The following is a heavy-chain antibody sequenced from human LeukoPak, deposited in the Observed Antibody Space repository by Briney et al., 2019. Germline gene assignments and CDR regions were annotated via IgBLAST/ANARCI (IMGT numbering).Heavy chain of an antibody. J-gene: IGHJ4*02. Sequence: GESLKISCKGSGYSFTSYWIGWVRQMPGKGLEWMGIIYPGDSDTRYSPSFQGQVTISADKSISTAYLQWSSLKASDTAMNYCARRGIAVAVGYYFDYWGQGTLXTVSS. D-gene: IGHD6-19*01. V-gene: IGHV5-51*01. CDR2: IYPGDSDT. CDR3: ARRGIAVAVGYYFDY. CDR1: GYSFTSYW.